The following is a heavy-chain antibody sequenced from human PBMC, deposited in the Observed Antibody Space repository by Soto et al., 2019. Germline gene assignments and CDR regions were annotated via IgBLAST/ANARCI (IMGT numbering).Heavy chain of an antibody. Sequence: QAQLVQSGVEVKKPGASVRVSCRAYGSTFTRHGFLWVRQAPGQGLEWMGWISAYNGNTHSAEKLQGRVTMTTDTATSTADMALRSLNADDTAVYFCARGSKDFWNGYYNFDYWGQGTLVTVSS. D-gene: IGHD3-3*01. CDR2: ISAYNGNT. CDR1: GSTFTRHG. CDR3: ARGSKDFWNGYYNFDY. J-gene: IGHJ4*02. V-gene: IGHV1-18*01.